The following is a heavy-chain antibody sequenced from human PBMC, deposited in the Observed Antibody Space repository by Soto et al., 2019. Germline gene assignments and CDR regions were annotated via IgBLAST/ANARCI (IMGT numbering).Heavy chain of an antibody. CDR1: GFTVSNNY. J-gene: IGHJ4*02. CDR2: IYSGGYT. Sequence: EVQLVESGGGLIQPGGSLRLSCAVSGFTVSNNYMSWVRQAPGKGLEGVSVIYSGGYTAYGDSVKGRFTISRDNSKNTLYFKIKRRSADGTAVFYGGTRGGGGGYWGQGTLVTVSS. V-gene: IGHV3-53*01. CDR3: GTRGGGGGY. D-gene: IGHD3-10*01.